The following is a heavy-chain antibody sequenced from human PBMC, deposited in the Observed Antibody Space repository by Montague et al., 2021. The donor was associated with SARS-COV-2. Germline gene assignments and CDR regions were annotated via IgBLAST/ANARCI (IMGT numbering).Heavy chain of an antibody. CDR1: GDSVSHDF. CDR3: VRDPAPSGSGTFCDY. CDR2: VYYSRSS. V-gene: IGHV4-59*02. D-gene: IGHD1-26*01. J-gene: IGHJ4*02. Sequence: SETLSLTCTVSGDSVSHDFWTWIRQPPGKGLEWIGYVYYSRSSSYNPSLRGRVSIAVDTSKNQFSLRLGTVTAADTAIYYCVRDPAPSGSGTFCDYWGQGTLVAVSS.